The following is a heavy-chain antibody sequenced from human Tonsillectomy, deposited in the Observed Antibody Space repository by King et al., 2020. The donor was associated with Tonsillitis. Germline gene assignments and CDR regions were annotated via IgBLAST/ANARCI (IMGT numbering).Heavy chain of an antibody. Sequence: VQLVESGAEVKKPGESLKISCKGSGYIFIDDWIGWVRQMPGKGLEWMAIIYPGDSDSRYSPSFQGQVTISADKSISTAYLQWTSLKASDTAIYYCARVEKRYCSGSRCYSGYFQHWGQGTLVTVSS. CDR1: GYIFIDDW. CDR3: ARVEKRYCSGSRCYSGYFQH. V-gene: IGHV5-51*01. CDR2: IYPGDSDS. D-gene: IGHD2-15*01. J-gene: IGHJ1*01.